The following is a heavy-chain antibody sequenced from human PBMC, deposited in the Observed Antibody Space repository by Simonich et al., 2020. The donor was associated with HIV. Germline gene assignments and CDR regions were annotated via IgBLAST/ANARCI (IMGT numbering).Heavy chain of an antibody. CDR2: IKGSGGNT. D-gene: IGHD3-3*01. CDR1: GFTFSSYA. V-gene: IGHV3-23*01. J-gene: IGHJ4*02. CDR3: AKDRYYNFWSGYYDY. Sequence: EVQLLESGGGLVQPGGSLRLSCAASGFTFSSYAMSWVRQAPGKGREWVSAIKGSGGNTYYADSGKGRFTISRDNSKNTLYLQMNSLRAEDTAVYYCAKDRYYNFWSGYYDYWGQGTLVTVSS.